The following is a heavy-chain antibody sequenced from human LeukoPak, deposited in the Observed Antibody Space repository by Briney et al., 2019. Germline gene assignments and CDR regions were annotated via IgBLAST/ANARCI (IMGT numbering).Heavy chain of an antibody. CDR3: ARAARDYGPYNWFDP. J-gene: IGHJ5*02. V-gene: IGHV4-59*01. CDR2: IYYSGST. CDR1: GGSISSYY. Sequence: SETLSLTCTVSGGSISSYYWSWIRQPPGKGLEWIGYIYYSGSTNYNPSLKSRVTISVDTSKNQFSLKLSSVTAADTAVYYCARAARDYGPYNWFDPWGQGTLVTVSS. D-gene: IGHD4-17*01.